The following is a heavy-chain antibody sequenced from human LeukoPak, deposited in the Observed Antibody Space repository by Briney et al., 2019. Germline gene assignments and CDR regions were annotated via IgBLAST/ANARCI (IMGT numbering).Heavy chain of an antibody. Sequence: GGSLGLSCAASGFTFSNYWMSWVRQAPGKGLEWVAKIKQDGSEKYYVDSVKGRFTISRDNAKNSLFLQMNSLRAEDTAVYYCARDMLGATGTFDYWGQGTLVTVSS. CDR1: GFTFSNYW. CDR3: ARDMLGATGTFDY. J-gene: IGHJ4*02. V-gene: IGHV3-7*01. D-gene: IGHD1-1*01. CDR2: IKQDGSEK.